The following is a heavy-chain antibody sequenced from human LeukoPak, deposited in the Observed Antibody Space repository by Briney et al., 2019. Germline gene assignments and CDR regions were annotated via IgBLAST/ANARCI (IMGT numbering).Heavy chain of an antibody. CDR1: GFTFSGYW. J-gene: IGHJ4*02. CDR2: INSDGSST. CDR3: AREWGGATLDY. Sequence: TGGSLRLSCAASGFTFSGYWMHWVRQAPGKGLVWVSRINSDGSSTSYADSVKGRFTISRDNAKNTLYLQMNSLRAEDTAVYYCAREWGGATLDYWGQGTLVTVSS. D-gene: IGHD1-26*01. V-gene: IGHV3-74*01.